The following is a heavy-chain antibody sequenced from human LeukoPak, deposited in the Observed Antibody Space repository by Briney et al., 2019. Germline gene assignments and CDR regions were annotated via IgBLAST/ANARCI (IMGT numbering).Heavy chain of an antibody. J-gene: IGHJ3*01. Sequence: GGSLRLSCVASVFTFGKYWMSWVRQAPGKGLEWVANIKLDGSEKNYVDSVKGRFTISRDNTKNSLYLQMNSLRAEDTAVYYCARWLVGALKPGAFDVWGQGTMVTVSS. D-gene: IGHD1-26*01. V-gene: IGHV3-7*01. CDR3: ARWLVGALKPGAFDV. CDR2: IKLDGSEK. CDR1: VFTFGKYW.